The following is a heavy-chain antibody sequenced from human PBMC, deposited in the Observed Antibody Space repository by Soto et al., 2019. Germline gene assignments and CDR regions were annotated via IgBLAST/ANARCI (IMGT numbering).Heavy chain of an antibody. V-gene: IGHV4-39*01. D-gene: IGHD4-17*01. CDR3: ARHHDYGDYYFDY. CDR1: GGSISISSYY. CDR2: IYYSGST. J-gene: IGHJ4*02. Sequence: SETLSLTCTVSGGSISISSYYWGWIRQPPGKGLEWIGSIYYSGSTYYNPSLKSRVTISVDTSKNQFSLKLSSVTAADTAVYYCARHHDYGDYYFDYWGQGTLVTVSS.